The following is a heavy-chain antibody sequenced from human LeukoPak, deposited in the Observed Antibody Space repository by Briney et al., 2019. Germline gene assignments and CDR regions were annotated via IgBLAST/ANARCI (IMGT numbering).Heavy chain of an antibody. CDR2: INSGGDDT. CDR3: TEVGSYAPLEY. J-gene: IGHJ4*02. CDR1: GYTFSNSD. Sequence: GGSLRLSCAASGYTFSNSDMTWVRQAPGKGLEWVSAINSGGDDTVYSDSVKGRLTISRDNSKNTLYLQMNTLRAEDTAIYYCTEVGSYAPLEYWGQGTRVSVCS. V-gene: IGHV3-23*01. D-gene: IGHD1-26*01.